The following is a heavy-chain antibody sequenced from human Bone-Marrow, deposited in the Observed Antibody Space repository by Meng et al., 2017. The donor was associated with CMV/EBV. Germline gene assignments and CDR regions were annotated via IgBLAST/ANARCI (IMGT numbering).Heavy chain of an antibody. D-gene: IGHD3-16*01. CDR3: AKDLLLFGGPNAYFDQ. CDR2: IRHDGTNK. CDR1: GFRFDDYG. Sequence: SLIISCAASGFRFDDYGMHWVRQTPGKGLEWVAFIRHDGTNKFYGASVKGRLTISRDNSKSTVYLQMNSLRPDETALYYWAKDLLLFGGPNAYFDQWGQGTLVTVSS. V-gene: IGHV3-30*02. J-gene: IGHJ4*02.